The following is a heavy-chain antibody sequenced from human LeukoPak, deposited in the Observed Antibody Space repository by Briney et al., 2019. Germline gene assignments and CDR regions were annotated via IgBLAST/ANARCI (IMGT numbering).Heavy chain of an antibody. Sequence: GGSLRLSCAASGFTFDDYGMSWVRQAPGKGLEWVSGINWNGGSTGYADSVKGRFTISRDNAKNSLYLQMNSLRAEDTALSYCARAREKYDSSGYYDYWGQGTLVTVSS. J-gene: IGHJ4*02. CDR2: INWNGGST. CDR1: GFTFDDYG. CDR3: ARAREKYDSSGYYDY. D-gene: IGHD3-22*01. V-gene: IGHV3-20*04.